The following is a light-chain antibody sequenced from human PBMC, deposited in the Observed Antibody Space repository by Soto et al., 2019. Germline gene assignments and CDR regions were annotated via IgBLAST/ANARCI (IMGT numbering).Light chain of an antibody. CDR1: SSDVGSYNF. V-gene: IGLV2-23*01. Sequence: QSALTQPASVSGSPGQSITISCTGSSSDVGSYNFVSWHQQHPGKAPKLMIYEGSKRPSGVSNRFSGCKSGNTASLTISGLQAEDEADYYCCSYAGSSTGVFGGGTKLTVL. J-gene: IGLJ3*02. CDR2: EGS. CDR3: CSYAGSSTGV.